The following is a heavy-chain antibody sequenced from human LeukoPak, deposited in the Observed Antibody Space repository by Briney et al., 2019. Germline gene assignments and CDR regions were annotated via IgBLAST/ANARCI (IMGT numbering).Heavy chain of an antibody. CDR1: GFTFSDYS. V-gene: IGHV3-21*01. Sequence: GGSLRLSCVTSGFTFSDYSMNWVRQAPGKGLEWVSSISSSSSYIYYADSVKGRFTISRDNAKNSLYLQMNSLRAEDTAVYYCARDHSAYYYDNYYMDVWGKGTTVTVSS. CDR3: ARDHSAYYYDNYYMDV. CDR2: ISSSSSYI. D-gene: IGHD3-22*01. J-gene: IGHJ6*03.